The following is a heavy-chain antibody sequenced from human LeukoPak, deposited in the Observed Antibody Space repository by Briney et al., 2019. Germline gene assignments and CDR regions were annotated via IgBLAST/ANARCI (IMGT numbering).Heavy chain of an antibody. D-gene: IGHD3-10*01. V-gene: IGHV3-7*01. CDR1: GFTFSRYW. CDR2: INQDGSDK. J-gene: IGHJ4*02. CDR3: ARDLRLWFGDENY. Sequence: GGSLRLSCGASGFTFSRYWMSWVRQAPGKGLEWVANINQDGSDKYYVDSVKGRFTVSRDNAKKSLYLQMKSLRAEDTAVYYCARDLRLWFGDENYWGQGALVTVSS.